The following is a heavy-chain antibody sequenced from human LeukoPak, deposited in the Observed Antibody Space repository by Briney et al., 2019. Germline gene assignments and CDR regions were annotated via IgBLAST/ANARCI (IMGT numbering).Heavy chain of an antibody. V-gene: IGHV3-7*01. CDR1: GFTFSSYW. Sequence: PGGSLRLSCAASGFTFSSYWKSWVRQAPGKGLEWVANIKQDGSEKYYVDSVKGRFTISRDNAKNSLYLQMNSLRAEDTAVYYCARVDVYYDSSGYFGLNYWGQGTLVTVSS. CDR2: IKQDGSEK. J-gene: IGHJ4*02. D-gene: IGHD3-22*01. CDR3: ARVDVYYDSSGYFGLNY.